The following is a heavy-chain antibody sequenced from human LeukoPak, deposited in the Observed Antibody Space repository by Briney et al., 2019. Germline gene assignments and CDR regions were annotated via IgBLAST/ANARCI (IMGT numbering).Heavy chain of an antibody. V-gene: IGHV3-33*01. CDR1: GFTFSSYG. CDR3: ARDRGQWLVLDAFDI. Sequence: GGSLRLSCAASGFTFSSYGMHWVRQAPGKGLEWAAVIWYDGSNKYYADSVKGRFTISRDNSKNTLYLQMNSLRAEDTAVYYCARDRGQWLVLDAFDIWGQGTMVTVSS. CDR2: IWYDGSNK. J-gene: IGHJ3*02. D-gene: IGHD6-19*01.